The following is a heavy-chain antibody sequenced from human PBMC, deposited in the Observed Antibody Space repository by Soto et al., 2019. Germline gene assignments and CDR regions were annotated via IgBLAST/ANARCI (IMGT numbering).Heavy chain of an antibody. V-gene: IGHV3-48*03. CDR1: GFIFSSYE. CDR3: ARVIRSSGWYWIDY. CDR2: ISSSATTI. D-gene: IGHD6-19*01. Sequence: EVQLVESGGGLVQPGGSLRLSCSASGFIFSSYEMNWVRQAPGKGLEWVSYISSSATTIYYADSVKGRFTISRDNAKNSLYLHRNSLRAEDTAVYYCARVIRSSGWYWIDYWGQGTLVTFSS. J-gene: IGHJ4*02.